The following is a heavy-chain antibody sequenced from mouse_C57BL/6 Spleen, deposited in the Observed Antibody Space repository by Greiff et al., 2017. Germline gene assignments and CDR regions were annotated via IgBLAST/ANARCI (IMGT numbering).Heavy chain of an antibody. Sequence: QVQLKQPGAELVRPGSSVKLSCKASGYTFTSYWMDWVKQRPGQGLEWIGNIYPSDSETHYNQKFKDKATLTVDKSSSTAYMQLSSLTSEDYAVYYCARRGLRLDYWGQGTTRTVSS. CDR2: IYPSDSET. CDR1: GYTFTSYW. CDR3: ARRGLRLDY. D-gene: IGHD2-4*01. J-gene: IGHJ2*01. V-gene: IGHV1-61*01.